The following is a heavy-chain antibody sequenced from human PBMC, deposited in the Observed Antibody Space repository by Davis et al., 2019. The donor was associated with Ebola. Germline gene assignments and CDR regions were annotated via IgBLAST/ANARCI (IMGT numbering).Heavy chain of an antibody. CDR2: IKQDGSEK. J-gene: IGHJ4*02. V-gene: IGHV3-7*01. CDR3: ARGPPEDVVVVVVAADY. Sequence: PGGSLRLSCAASGFTFSSYWMSWVRQAPGKGLEWVANIKQDGSEKSKNSLYLQMNSLRAEDTAVYYCARGPPEDVVVVVVAADYWGQGTLVTVSS. D-gene: IGHD2-15*01. CDR1: GFTFSSYW.